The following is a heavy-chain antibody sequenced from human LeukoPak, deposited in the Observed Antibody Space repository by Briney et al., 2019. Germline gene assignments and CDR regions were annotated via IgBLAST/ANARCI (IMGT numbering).Heavy chain of an antibody. D-gene: IGHD1-26*01. CDR3: ASEWELLVTGRPLFDY. V-gene: IGHV3-21*01. CDR2: ISSSSSYI. CDR1: GFTFSSYS. J-gene: IGHJ4*02. Sequence: PGGSLRLSCAASGFTFSSYSMNWVRQAPGKGLEWVSSISSSSSYIYYADSVKGRFTISRDNAKNSLYLQMNSLRAEDTAVYYCASEWELLVTGRPLFDYWGQGTLVTVSS.